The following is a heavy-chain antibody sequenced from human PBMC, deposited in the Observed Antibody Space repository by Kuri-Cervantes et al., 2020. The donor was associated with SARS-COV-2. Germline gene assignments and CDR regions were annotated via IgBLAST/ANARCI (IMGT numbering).Heavy chain of an antibody. D-gene: IGHD4-17*01. CDR3: ARVPDRAVTFDY. V-gene: IGHV1-8*01. CDR2: LNPDTGNT. Sequence: ASVKVSCKASGYSFSSYDINWVRQAAGQGLEWMGWLNPDTGNTGNAKEFQGRVTMTTDTSINTAYMEVRSLRSDDTAVYYCARVPDRAVTFDYWGQGTLVTVSS. J-gene: IGHJ4*02. CDR1: GYSFSSYD.